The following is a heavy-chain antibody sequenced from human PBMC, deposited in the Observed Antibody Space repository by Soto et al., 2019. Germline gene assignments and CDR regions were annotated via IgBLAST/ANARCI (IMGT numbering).Heavy chain of an antibody. Sequence: LRLSCEASGFSFSSYWMTWVRQAPGKGLEWVANIKQDESETNYVDSVKGRFTISRDNAKNSLYLQMNSLRAEDTAVYYCARDALVGALDYWGQGTLVTVSS. CDR3: ARDALVGALDY. V-gene: IGHV3-7*03. J-gene: IGHJ4*02. D-gene: IGHD1-26*01. CDR2: IKQDESET. CDR1: GFSFSSYW.